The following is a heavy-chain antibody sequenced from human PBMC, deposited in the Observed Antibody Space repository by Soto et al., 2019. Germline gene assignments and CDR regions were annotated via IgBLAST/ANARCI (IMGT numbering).Heavy chain of an antibody. V-gene: IGHV3-30*18. Sequence: QVQLVESGGGVVQPGRSLRLSCAASGFTFSSYGMHWVRQAPGKGLEWVAVISYDGSNKYYADSVKGRFTISRDNSKNTLYLQMNSLRAEDTAVYYCAKDKSYCSGGSCYLVSEDYWGQGTLVTVSS. D-gene: IGHD2-15*01. CDR1: GFTFSSYG. CDR2: ISYDGSNK. CDR3: AKDKSYCSGGSCYLVSEDY. J-gene: IGHJ4*02.